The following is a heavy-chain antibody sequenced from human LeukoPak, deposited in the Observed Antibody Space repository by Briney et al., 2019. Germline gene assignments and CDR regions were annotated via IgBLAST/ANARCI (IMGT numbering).Heavy chain of an antibody. CDR1: GGSFSGYY. J-gene: IGHJ6*02. CDR3: ARGGPRRAVAGRRYYYYGMDV. Sequence: PSETLSLTCAVYGGSFSGYYWSWTRQPPGKGLEWIGEINHSGSTNYNPSLKSRVTISVDTSKNQFSLKLSSVTAADTAVYYCARGGPRRAVAGRRYYYYGMDVWGQGTTVTVSS. V-gene: IGHV4-34*01. D-gene: IGHD6-19*01. CDR2: INHSGST.